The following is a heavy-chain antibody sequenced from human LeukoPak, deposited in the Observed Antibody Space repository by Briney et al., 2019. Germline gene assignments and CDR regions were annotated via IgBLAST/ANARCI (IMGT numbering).Heavy chain of an antibody. D-gene: IGHD3-9*01. CDR2: ISSSGSTI. J-gene: IGHJ3*02. CDR3: ARDHPLLRYFDSASPPPAFDI. V-gene: IGHV3-11*01. CDR1: GFTFSDYY. Sequence: GGSLRLSCAASGFTFSDYYMSWIRQAPGKGLEWVSYISSSGSTIYYADSVKGRFTISRDNAKNSLYLQMNSLRAEDTAVYYCARDHPLLRYFDSASPPPAFDIWGQGTMVTVSS.